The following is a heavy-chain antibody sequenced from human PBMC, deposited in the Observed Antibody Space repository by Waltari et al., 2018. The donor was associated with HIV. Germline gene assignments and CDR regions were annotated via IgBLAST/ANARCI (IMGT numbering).Heavy chain of an antibody. V-gene: IGHV4-31*03. CDR2: VYYRGST. Sequence: QVQLQESGPGLVKPSQTLSLTCTDPGDSINSGGYYWAWIRQHPEKGLEWIGFVYYRGSTFFNPSFKSRATISGDTSKNQFSLKLTSMTAADTAVYFCARVVYYYSDLWGRGTLVTVSS. CDR1: GDSINSGGYY. CDR3: ARVVYYYSDL. J-gene: IGHJ2*01. D-gene: IGHD1-26*01.